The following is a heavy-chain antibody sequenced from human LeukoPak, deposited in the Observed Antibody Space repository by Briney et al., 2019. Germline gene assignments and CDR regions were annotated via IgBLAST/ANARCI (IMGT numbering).Heavy chain of an antibody. CDR3: ARGSLEQLSHAIDI. D-gene: IGHD6-13*01. V-gene: IGHV3-21*03. Sequence: GGSLRLSCAASEFTFSSYTMNWVRQAPGKGLEWVSSISSSSYYIYYADSVKGRFTISRDNAKNSLYLQMNSLRAEDTAVYYCARGSLEQLSHAIDIWGQGTMVTVSS. J-gene: IGHJ3*02. CDR1: EFTFSSYT. CDR2: ISSSSYYI.